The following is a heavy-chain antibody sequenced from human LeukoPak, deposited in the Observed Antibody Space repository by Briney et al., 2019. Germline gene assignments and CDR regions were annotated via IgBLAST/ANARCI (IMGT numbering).Heavy chain of an antibody. CDR3: ASSYQLLYFQH. D-gene: IGHD2-2*01. Sequence: SQTLSLTCTVSGGSISSGGYYWSWIRQPPGKGLEWIGYIYHSGSTYYNPSLKSRVTISVDRSKNQFSLKLSSVTAGDTAVYYCASSYQLLYFQHWGQGTLVTVSS. V-gene: IGHV4-30-2*01. CDR1: GGSISSGGYY. CDR2: IYHSGST. J-gene: IGHJ1*01.